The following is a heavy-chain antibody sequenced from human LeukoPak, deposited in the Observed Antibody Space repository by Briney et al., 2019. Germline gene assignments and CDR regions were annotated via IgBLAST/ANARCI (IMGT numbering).Heavy chain of an antibody. CDR2: IIPIFGTA. CDR3: ARGIYYDGSGYYGFLYYYMDV. CDR1: GGTFSSYA. V-gene: IGHV1-69*05. Sequence: SVKVSCKASGGTFSSYAISWVRQAPGQGLEWMGRIIPIFGTANYAQKFQGRVTITTDESTSTAYMELSSLRSEDTAVYYCARGIYYDGSGYYGFLYYYMDVWGKGTTVTVSS. J-gene: IGHJ6*03. D-gene: IGHD3-22*01.